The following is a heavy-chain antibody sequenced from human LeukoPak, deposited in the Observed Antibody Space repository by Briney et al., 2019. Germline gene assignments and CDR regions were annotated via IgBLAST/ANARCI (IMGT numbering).Heavy chain of an antibody. CDR3: ATNTILTGYRPNWFDP. Sequence: GASVKVSCKASGYTFASYDINWVRQATGQGLEWMGWMNPNSGNTGYAQKFQGRVTMTRNTSISTAYMELSGLRSEDTAVYYCATNTILTGYRPNWFDPWGQGTLVTVSS. V-gene: IGHV1-8*01. CDR2: MNPNSGNT. D-gene: IGHD3-9*01. J-gene: IGHJ5*02. CDR1: GYTFASYD.